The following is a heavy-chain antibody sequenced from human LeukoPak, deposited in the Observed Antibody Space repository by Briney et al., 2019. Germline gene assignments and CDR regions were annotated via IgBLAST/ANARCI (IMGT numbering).Heavy chain of an antibody. J-gene: IGHJ4*02. CDR1: GFTFSS. Sequence: GGSLRLSCAASGFTFSSMNWVRQAPGKGREWVSSISSSSSYIYYADAVKGRFTISRDNAKNSLYLQMNTLRAEDTTVYYCARDKGYVDYWGQGTLVTVSS. V-gene: IGHV3-21*01. CDR2: ISSSSSYI. D-gene: IGHD2-15*01. CDR3: ARDKGYVDY.